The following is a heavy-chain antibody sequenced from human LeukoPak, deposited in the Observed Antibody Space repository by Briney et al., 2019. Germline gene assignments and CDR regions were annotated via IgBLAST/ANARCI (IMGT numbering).Heavy chain of an antibody. J-gene: IGHJ4*02. CDR2: IKSDGSEK. V-gene: IGHV3-7*01. CDR3: VRALGSPTADH. D-gene: IGHD3-16*01. Sequence: GGSLRLACAASGFTFTNNWMSWVRQAPGKGLEWVANIKSDGSEKYYVDSVEGRFTISRDNTKNTVSLQMDSLRGEDTAVYYCVRALGSPTADHWGQGTLVAVSS. CDR1: GFTFTNNW.